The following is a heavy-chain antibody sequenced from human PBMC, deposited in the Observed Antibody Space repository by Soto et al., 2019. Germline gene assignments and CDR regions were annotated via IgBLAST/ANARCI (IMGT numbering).Heavy chain of an antibody. CDR3: ARSTSMMGATVD. Sequence: SGPTLVNPTQTLTLTCTFSGFSLSTSGMCVNWIRQPPGKALEWLARIDWDDDKYYNTSLKTRLAISKDTSKNQVVLTMTNMDPVDTATYYCARSTSMMGATVDWGRGTLVTVSS. CDR1: GFSLSTSGMC. J-gene: IGHJ4*02. V-gene: IGHV2-70*11. CDR2: IDWDDDK. D-gene: IGHD2-15*01.